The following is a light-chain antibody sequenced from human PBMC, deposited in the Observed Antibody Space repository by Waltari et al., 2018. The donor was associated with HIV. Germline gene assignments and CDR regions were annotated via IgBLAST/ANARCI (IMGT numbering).Light chain of an antibody. Sequence: EIVLTQFQATLSLSPGKRVTLPCRASQSVSTYLAWYQQKPGQAPRLLIYDASTRAAGIPARFSGSGSGTDFTLTISSLETEDFAVYYCQQRSNWPPAYTFGQGTKLEIK. V-gene: IGKV3-11*01. CDR3: QQRSNWPPAYT. CDR2: DAS. J-gene: IGKJ2*01. CDR1: QSVSTY.